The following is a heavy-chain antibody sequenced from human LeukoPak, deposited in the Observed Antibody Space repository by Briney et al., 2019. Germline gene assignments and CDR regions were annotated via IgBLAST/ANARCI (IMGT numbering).Heavy chain of an antibody. V-gene: IGHV1-8*01. CDR3: ARGGVLWFGELGFAFDI. J-gene: IGHJ3*02. Sequence: GASVKVSCKASGYTFTSYDINWVRQATGQGLEWMGWMNPNSGSTGYAQKFQGRVTMTRNTSISTAYMELSSLRSEDTAVYYCARGGVLWFGELGFAFDIWGQGTMVTVSS. CDR1: GYTFTSYD. D-gene: IGHD3-10*01. CDR2: MNPNSGST.